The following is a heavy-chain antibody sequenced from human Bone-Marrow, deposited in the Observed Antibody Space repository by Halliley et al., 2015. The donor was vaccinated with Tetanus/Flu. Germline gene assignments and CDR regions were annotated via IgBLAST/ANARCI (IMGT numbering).Heavy chain of an antibody. Sequence: SLRLSCAASGFTFTNYAIHWVRQAPGKGLEWVAVISFDGINKLYTDSVKGRFTVSRDNSKNTVYLQMNSLRSEDAAVYYCARDGPDYGDCEDGSSNWFGPWGQGTLVPVSS. D-gene: IGHD4-17*01. CDR3: ARDGPDYGDCEDGSSNWFGP. CDR2: ISFDGINK. V-gene: IGHV3-30-3*01. CDR1: GFTFTNYA. J-gene: IGHJ5*02.